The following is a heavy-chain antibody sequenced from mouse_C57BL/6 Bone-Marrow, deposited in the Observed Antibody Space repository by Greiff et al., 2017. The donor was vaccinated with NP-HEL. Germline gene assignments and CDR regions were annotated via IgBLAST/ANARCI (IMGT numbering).Heavy chain of an antibody. J-gene: IGHJ2*01. Sequence: QVQLQQSGPGLVQPSQSLSITCTVYGFSLTSYGVHWVRQSPGKGLEWLGVIWSGGSTDYNAAFISRLSISKDNSKSQVFFKMNSLQADDTAIYYCARNPPSGYFYFDYWGQGTTLTVSS. D-gene: IGHD3-2*02. CDR3: ARNPPSGYFYFDY. CDR1: GFSLTSYG. V-gene: IGHV2-2*01. CDR2: IWSGGST.